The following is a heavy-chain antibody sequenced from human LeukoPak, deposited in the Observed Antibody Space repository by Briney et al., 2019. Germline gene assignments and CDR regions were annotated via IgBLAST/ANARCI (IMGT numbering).Heavy chain of an antibody. J-gene: IGHJ4*02. CDR2: ISWNSGDI. V-gene: IGHV3-9*01. Sequence: GGSLRLSCEASGVTFEDYVMHWVRQVPGRGLEWVSGISWNSGDIGYADSVKGRFTISRDNAKNSLYLQMKGLRAEDTAVYYCVTLGDVAVSGTDYWGQGTLVTVSS. CDR1: GVTFEDYV. D-gene: IGHD3-16*01. CDR3: VTLGDVAVSGTDY.